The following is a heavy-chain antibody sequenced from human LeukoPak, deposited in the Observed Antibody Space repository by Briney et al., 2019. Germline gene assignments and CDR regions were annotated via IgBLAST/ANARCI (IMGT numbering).Heavy chain of an antibody. Sequence: GASAKVSCKASGYTFTGYYMHWVRQAPGQGLEWMGWINPNSGGTNYAQKFQGRVTMTRDTSISTAYMELSRLRSDDTAVYYCAREYYYDSSGYFDYWGQGTLVTVSS. J-gene: IGHJ4*02. CDR2: INPNSGGT. CDR1: GYTFTGYY. D-gene: IGHD3-22*01. V-gene: IGHV1-2*02. CDR3: AREYYYDSSGYFDY.